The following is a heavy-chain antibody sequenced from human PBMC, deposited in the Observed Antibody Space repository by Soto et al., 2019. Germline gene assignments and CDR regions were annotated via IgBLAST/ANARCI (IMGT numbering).Heavy chain of an antibody. CDR1: GYTFTGYY. Sequence: ASVKVSCKASGYTFTGYYMHWVRQAPGQGLEWMGWINPNSGGTNYAQKFQGRVTMTRDTSTSTAYMELSSLRSDDTAVYDCARGVVVPAAIRPRYYYRDVWGKGTRVTVPS. D-gene: IGHD2-2*01. CDR3: ARGVVVPAAIRPRYYYRDV. J-gene: IGHJ6*03. CDR2: INPNSGGT. V-gene: IGHV1-2*02.